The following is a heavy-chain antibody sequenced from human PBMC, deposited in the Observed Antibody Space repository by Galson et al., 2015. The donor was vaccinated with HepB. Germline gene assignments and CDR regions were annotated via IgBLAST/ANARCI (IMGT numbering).Heavy chain of an antibody. CDR2: INPSGGST. J-gene: IGHJ5*02. Sequence: SVKVSCKASGYTFTSYYMHWMRQAPGQGLEWMGIINPSGGSTSYAQKFQGRVTMTRDTSTSTVYMELSSLRSEDTAVYYCARGGYDFWSGYQNWFDPWGQGTLVTVSS. CDR1: GYTFTSYY. D-gene: IGHD3-3*01. V-gene: IGHV1-46*03. CDR3: ARGGYDFWSGYQNWFDP.